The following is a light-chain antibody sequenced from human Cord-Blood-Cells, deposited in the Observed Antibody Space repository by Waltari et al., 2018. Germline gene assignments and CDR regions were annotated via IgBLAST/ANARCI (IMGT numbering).Light chain of an antibody. CDR3: QQYGSSPPIT. J-gene: IGKJ5*01. CDR2: GAS. Sequence: ETVLTQSPGTLSLSPEERAPLSCRASQSVSSSYLAWYQQKPGQAPRRLLYGASSRATGIPDRFSGSGSGTDFTLTISRLEPEDFAVYYCQQYGSSPPITFGQGTRLEIK. CDR1: QSVSSSY. V-gene: IGKV3-20*01.